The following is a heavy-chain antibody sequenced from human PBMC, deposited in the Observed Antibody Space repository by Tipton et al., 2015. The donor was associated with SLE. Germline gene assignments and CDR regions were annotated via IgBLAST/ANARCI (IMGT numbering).Heavy chain of an antibody. V-gene: IGHV3-30-3*01. CDR1: GFTLSSYA. CDR3: ARWVAVSPDTFYYDSSGYYPGAFDI. CDR2: ISYDGSNK. J-gene: IGHJ3*02. Sequence: SLRLSCAAYGFTLSSYAMHWVRQAPGKGLEWVAVISYDGSNKYHADSVKGRFTISRDNSKNTLFLQMNSLRAEDTAVYYCARWVAVSPDTFYYDSSGYYPGAFDIWGQGTMVTVSS. D-gene: IGHD3-22*01.